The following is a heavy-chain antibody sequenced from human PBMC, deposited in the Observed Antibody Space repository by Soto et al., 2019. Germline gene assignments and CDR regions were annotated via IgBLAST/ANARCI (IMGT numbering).Heavy chain of an antibody. J-gene: IGHJ4*02. Sequence: GVSLRLSCAASGFTFSSYGMHWVRQAPGKGLEWVAVISNDGRNKYSADSVKGRFTISRDNSKNTLYLQMNSLRAEDTAVYYCAKDSGRGSADYYFDYWGQGTLVTVSS. D-gene: IGHD3-10*01. CDR2: ISNDGRNK. CDR3: AKDSGRGSADYYFDY. V-gene: IGHV3-30*18. CDR1: GFTFSSYG.